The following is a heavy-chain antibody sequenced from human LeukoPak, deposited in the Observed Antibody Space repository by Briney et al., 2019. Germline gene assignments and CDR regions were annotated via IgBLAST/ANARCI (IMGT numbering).Heavy chain of an antibody. Sequence: PGGSLRLSCATSGFTFSDHFMDWVRQAPGKGLEWVARSRHRIDSFTTAYAASVEGRFTISRDDSKSSLYLQINSLKTEDTAAYYCAVMLRGLPVWGQGTTVTVSS. J-gene: IGHJ6*02. D-gene: IGHD3-10*01. CDR3: AVMLRGLPV. V-gene: IGHV3-72*01. CDR2: SRHRIDSFTT. CDR1: GFTFSDHF.